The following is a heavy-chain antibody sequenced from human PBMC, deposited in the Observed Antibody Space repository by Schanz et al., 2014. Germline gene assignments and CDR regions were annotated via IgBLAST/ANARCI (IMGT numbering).Heavy chain of an antibody. CDR1: GFTLSNSD. Sequence: EQLVESGGGLVKPGGSLRLSCAASGFTLSNSDMHWVRQGTGKGLEWVSTIGYLGDTYYPDSVKGRFTISRDNSKNTLYLQMNTLRAEDTAVYYCARDRGYCSGGSCLTFDYWGQGTLVTVSS. V-gene: IGHV3-13*01. CDR2: IGYLGDT. CDR3: ARDRGYCSGGSCLTFDY. D-gene: IGHD2-15*01. J-gene: IGHJ4*02.